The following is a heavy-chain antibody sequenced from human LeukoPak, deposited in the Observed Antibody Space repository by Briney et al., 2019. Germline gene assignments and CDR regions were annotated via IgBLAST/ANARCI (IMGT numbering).Heavy chain of an antibody. V-gene: IGHV3-11*01. D-gene: IGHD3-22*01. CDR1: GFTFSDYY. Sequence: GGSLRLSCAASGFTFSDYYMSWIRQAPGKGLEWVPYISSSGSTIYYADSVKGRFTISRDNAKNSLYLQMNSLRAEDTAVYYCARDLRIDSSGYIPPYYFDYWGQGTLVTVSS. CDR3: ARDLRIDSSGYIPPYYFDY. CDR2: ISSSGSTI. J-gene: IGHJ4*02.